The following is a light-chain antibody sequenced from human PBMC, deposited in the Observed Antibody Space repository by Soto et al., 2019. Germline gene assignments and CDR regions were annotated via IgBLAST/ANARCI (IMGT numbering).Light chain of an antibody. Sequence: DIQMTQSPSTLSASVGDRVTITCRASQSISSWLAWYQQKPGKAPKLLIYKASSLESGVPSRFSGSGSGTEFTLTIAGLEPEDFAVYYCQQYGSSPFTFGPGTKVDTK. CDR2: KAS. CDR1: QSISSW. J-gene: IGKJ3*01. CDR3: QQYGSSPFT. V-gene: IGKV1-5*03.